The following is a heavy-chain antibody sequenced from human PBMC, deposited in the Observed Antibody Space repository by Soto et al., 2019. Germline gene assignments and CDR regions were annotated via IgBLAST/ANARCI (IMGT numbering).Heavy chain of an antibody. D-gene: IGHD3-22*01. J-gene: IGHJ4*02. CDR2: IYYSGIT. Sequence: PSETLSLTCTVSGGSISSSSYYWGWIRQPPGKGLEWIGSIYYSGITYYNPSLKSRVTISVDTSKNQFSLKLTSVTAADTAVYYCARRIDSSGYYYGFDYWGQGTLVTVS. CDR3: ARRIDSSGYYYGFDY. CDR1: GGSISSSSYY. V-gene: IGHV4-39*01.